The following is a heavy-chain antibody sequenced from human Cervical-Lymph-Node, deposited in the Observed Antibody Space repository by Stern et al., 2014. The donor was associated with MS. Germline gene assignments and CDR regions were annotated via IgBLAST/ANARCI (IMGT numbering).Heavy chain of an antibody. D-gene: IGHD3-16*01. Sequence: VQLVESGPEVKKPGASVMVSCKPSGYTFTNYYIHWVRQAPGQGLEWMGIINPNGSVTAYAQKFQGRLTMTRDTSTTTVYMRLITLTSEDTAMYYCTRAVGGVGREWGQGTLVFVSS. CDR3: TRAVGGVGRE. V-gene: IGHV1-46*01. J-gene: IGHJ4*02. CDR1: GYTFTNYY. CDR2: INPNGSVT.